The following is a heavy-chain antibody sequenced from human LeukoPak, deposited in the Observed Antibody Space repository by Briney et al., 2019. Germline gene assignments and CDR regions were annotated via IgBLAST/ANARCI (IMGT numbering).Heavy chain of an antibody. J-gene: IGHJ4*02. D-gene: IGHD2-15*01. CDR1: GGSISSSSYY. CDR2: INHSGST. V-gene: IGHV4-39*07. Sequence: SETLSLTCTVSGGSISSSSYYWGWIRQPPGKGLEWIGEINHSGSTNYNPSLKSRVTISVDTSKNQFSLKLSSVTAADTAVYYCARGGWGSGGSCYRYWGQGTLVTVSS. CDR3: ARGGWGSGGSCYRY.